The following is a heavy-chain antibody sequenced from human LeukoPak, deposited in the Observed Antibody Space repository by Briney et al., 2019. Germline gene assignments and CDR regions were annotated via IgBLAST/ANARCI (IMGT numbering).Heavy chain of an antibody. CDR2: IYSGGST. J-gene: IGHJ6*03. CDR3: ARVLPVRADKQKVPAATLYYYYYYMDV. Sequence: GGSLRLSCAASGFTVSSNYMSWVRQAPGKGLEWVSVIYSGGSTYYADSVKGRFTISRDNSKNTLYLQMNSLRAEDTAVYYCARVLPVRADKQKVPAATLYYYYYYMDVWSKGTTVTVSS. CDR1: GFTVSSNY. V-gene: IGHV3-53*01. D-gene: IGHD2-2*01.